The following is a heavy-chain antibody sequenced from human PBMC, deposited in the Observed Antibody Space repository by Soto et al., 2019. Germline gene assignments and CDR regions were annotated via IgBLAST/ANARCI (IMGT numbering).Heavy chain of an antibody. V-gene: IGHV3-23*01. CDR3: AKSGQRSGWYKGPGY. CDR2: ISGSGGST. Sequence: GSLRVSCSASSLNFSSYAMICLLQPTLKGLEWVSAISGSGGSTYYADSVKGRFTISRDNSKNTLYLQMNSLRAEDTAVYYCAKSGQRSGWYKGPGYWGQGTRVTVS. J-gene: IGHJ4*02. D-gene: IGHD6-19*01. CDR1: SLNFSSYA.